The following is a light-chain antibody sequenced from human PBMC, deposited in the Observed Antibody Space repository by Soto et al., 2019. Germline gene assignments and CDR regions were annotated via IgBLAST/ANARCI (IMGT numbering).Light chain of an antibody. V-gene: IGKV1-12*01. Sequence: IQMTQSPSSLSASVGDRVTITCRASQDISSDLGWYQQKPGKAPKLLIYTASRLQSGVPSRFSGSGSGTNFTLTISSLQPEDFATFYCQQASSFPWTFGQGTTVENK. CDR2: TAS. CDR3: QQASSFPWT. CDR1: QDISSD. J-gene: IGKJ1*01.